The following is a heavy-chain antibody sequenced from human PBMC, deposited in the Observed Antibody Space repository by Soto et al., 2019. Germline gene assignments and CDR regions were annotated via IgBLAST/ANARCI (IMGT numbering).Heavy chain of an antibody. V-gene: IGHV3-23*01. CDR1: GFTFSTYA. J-gene: IGHJ4*02. D-gene: IGHD4-17*01. CDR2: VTDNGRST. CDR3: AKERATTTAFDY. Sequence: EVQLLESGGDLVQPGGSLRLSCAASGFTFSTYAMSWVRQAPGKGLEWVSLVTDNGRSTYYADSVKGRFTISRDNTKNTLFLQMNSLRAEDTAVYYCAKERATTTAFDYWGQGALVTVSS.